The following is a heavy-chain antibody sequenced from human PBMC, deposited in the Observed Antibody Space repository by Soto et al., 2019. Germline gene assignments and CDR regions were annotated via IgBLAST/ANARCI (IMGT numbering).Heavy chain of an antibody. D-gene: IGHD6-13*01. J-gene: IGHJ6*02. CDR2: IIPIFGTA. CDR3: AGLIAAASPSHSPRYDYCMDG. V-gene: IGHV1-69*12. CDR1: GGTFSSYA. Sequence: QVQLVQSGAEVKKPGSSVKVSCKASGGTFSSYAISWVRQAPGQGLEWMGGIIPIFGTADYAQKFQGRVTITADESTSTAYMELRSLRSEDAAVYFCAGLIAAASPSHSPRYDYCMDGWGQGTMVNLSS.